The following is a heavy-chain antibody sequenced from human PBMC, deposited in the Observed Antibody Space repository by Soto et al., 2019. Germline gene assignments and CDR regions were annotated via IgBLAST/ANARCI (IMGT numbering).Heavy chain of an antibody. Sequence: SETLSLTCAVYGGSFSGYYWSWIRQPPGKGLEWIGEINHSGSTNYNPSLKSRVTISVDTSKNQFSLKLSSVTAADTAVYYCARVPSSGWFPWGAFDIWGQGTMVTVSS. J-gene: IGHJ3*02. V-gene: IGHV4-34*01. D-gene: IGHD6-19*01. CDR2: INHSGST. CDR3: ARVPSSGWFPWGAFDI. CDR1: GGSFSGYY.